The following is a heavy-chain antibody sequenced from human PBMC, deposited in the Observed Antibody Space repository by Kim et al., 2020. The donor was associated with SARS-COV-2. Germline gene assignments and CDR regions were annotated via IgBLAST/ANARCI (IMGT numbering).Heavy chain of an antibody. Sequence: ASVKVSCKASGYTFTSYGIIWVRQAPGQGLEWMGWISAYNGNTNYAQKLQGRVTMTTDTSTSTAYMELRSLRSDDTAVYYCARRSVKVRFLEWSYAFDIWGQGTMVTVSS. D-gene: IGHD3-3*01. CDR2: ISAYNGNT. CDR3: ARRSVKVRFLEWSYAFDI. CDR1: GYTFTSYG. J-gene: IGHJ3*02. V-gene: IGHV1-18*01.